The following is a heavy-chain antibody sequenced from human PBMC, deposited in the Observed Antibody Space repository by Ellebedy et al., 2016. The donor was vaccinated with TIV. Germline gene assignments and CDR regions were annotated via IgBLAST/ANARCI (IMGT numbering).Heavy chain of an antibody. CDR2: ISTISS. V-gene: IGHV3-21*01. J-gene: IGHJ6*03. CDR1: GFTFSSYS. Sequence: PGGSLRLSCAASGFTFSSYSLNWVRQAPGKGLEWVSSISTISSYADSVRGRFTISRDNAKNSLYLQMNSLRADDTAVYYCARSTGDCSAGTCYSDMDIWGKGTTVTVSS. CDR3: ARSTGDCSAGTCYSDMDI. D-gene: IGHD2-15*01.